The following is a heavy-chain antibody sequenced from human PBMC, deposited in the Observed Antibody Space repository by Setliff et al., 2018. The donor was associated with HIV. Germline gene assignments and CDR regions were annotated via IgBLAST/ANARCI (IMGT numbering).Heavy chain of an antibody. D-gene: IGHD3-10*01. CDR2: ISGSGVKT. Sequence: LRLSCAASRFTFNTYAMTWVRQAPGKGLEWVSTISGSGVKTFYADSVKGRFTISRDNSKNTLYLEMNSLRAEDTAIYYCAKLGGPESGSCESWGQGTLVTVST. J-gene: IGHJ5*02. CDR3: AKLGGPESGSCES. CDR1: RFTFNTYA. V-gene: IGHV3-23*01.